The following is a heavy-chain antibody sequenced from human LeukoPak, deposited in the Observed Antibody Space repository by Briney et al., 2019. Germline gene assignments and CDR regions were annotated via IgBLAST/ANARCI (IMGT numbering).Heavy chain of an antibody. CDR3: AKARGYYDYVWGSYRFDY. V-gene: IGHV3-23*01. CDR1: GFTFGSYA. CDR2: ISGSGGST. J-gene: IGHJ4*02. D-gene: IGHD3-16*02. Sequence: GGSLRLSCAASGFTFGSYAMSWVRQAPGKGLEWVSAISGSGGSTYYADSVKGRFTISRDNSKNTLYLQMNSLRAEDTAVYYCAKARGYYDYVWGSYRFDYWGQGTLVTVSS.